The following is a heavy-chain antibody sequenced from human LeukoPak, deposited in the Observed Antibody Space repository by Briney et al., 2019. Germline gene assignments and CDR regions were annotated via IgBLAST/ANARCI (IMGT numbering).Heavy chain of an antibody. V-gene: IGHV4-39*01. CDR3: SRQGGYYDSSGSVDY. J-gene: IGHJ4*02. CDR1: GGSISSGGYY. CDR2: FYYSATT. D-gene: IGHD3-22*01. Sequence: SETLSLTCTVSGGSISSGGYYWGWIRQSPGKGLEWIGSFYYSATTYYNPSLKSRVIISVDTSKNQFSLNLSSVTAAGTAVYYCSRQGGYYDSSGSVDYWGPGTLVTVSS.